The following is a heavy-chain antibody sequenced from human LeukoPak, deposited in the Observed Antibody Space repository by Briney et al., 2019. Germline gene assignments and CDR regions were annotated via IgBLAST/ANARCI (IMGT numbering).Heavy chain of an antibody. CDR2: IYWDDDK. CDR1: GFSLSTSGVG. CDR3: AHSPGYCSGGSCYRSNYYGMDV. V-gene: IGHV2-5*02. D-gene: IGHD2-15*01. J-gene: IGHJ6*02. Sequence: SGPTLVNPTQTLTLTCTFSGFSLSTSGVGVGWIRQPPGKALEWLALIYWDDDKRYSPSLKSRLTITKDTSKNQVVLTMTNMDPVDTATYYCAHSPGYCSGGSCYRSNYYGMDVWGQGTTVTVSS.